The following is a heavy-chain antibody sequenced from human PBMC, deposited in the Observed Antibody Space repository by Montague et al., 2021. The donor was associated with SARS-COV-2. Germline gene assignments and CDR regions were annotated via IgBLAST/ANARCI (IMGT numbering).Heavy chain of an antibody. CDR1: GDSIRSSGYY. D-gene: IGHD5-18*01. Sequence: SETLSLTCSVSGDSIRSSGYYWGWICQPPGKGLDWIGTVYYSGSTNYNPSLKSRVTMPVDTSRNQFSLELRSVTAADTAVYYCARLGFVELWLNLGWFDPWGQGTLVTVSS. CDR2: VYYSGST. CDR3: ARLGFVELWLNLGWFDP. V-gene: IGHV4-39*01. J-gene: IGHJ5*02.